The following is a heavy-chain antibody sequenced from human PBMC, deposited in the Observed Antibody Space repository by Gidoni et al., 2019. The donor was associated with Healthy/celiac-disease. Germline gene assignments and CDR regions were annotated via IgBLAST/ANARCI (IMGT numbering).Heavy chain of an antibody. J-gene: IGHJ4*02. Sequence: QVQLVQSGAEVKKPGASVTVSCKASGYTFTSYYMHWVRQAPGQGLEWLGIINPSGGSTSYAQKFQGRVTMTRDTSTSTVYMELSSLRSEDTAVYYCARAVGATRYDYWGQGTLVTVSS. CDR3: ARAVGATRYDY. CDR1: GYTFTSYY. D-gene: IGHD1-26*01. CDR2: INPSGGST. V-gene: IGHV1-46*01.